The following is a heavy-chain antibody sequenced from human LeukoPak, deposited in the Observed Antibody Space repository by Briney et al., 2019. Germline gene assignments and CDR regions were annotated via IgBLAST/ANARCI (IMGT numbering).Heavy chain of an antibody. V-gene: IGHV4-59*01. J-gene: IGHJ4*02. CDR3: ARARSSGWYFFDY. D-gene: IGHD6-19*01. Sequence: SETLSLTCTVSGASISNYYWSWIRQPPGEGLEWIGYIYDSGVTNNNPSLKSRVTISVDTSKNQFSLKLRFVTAADTAVYYCARARSSGWYFFDYWGQGTLVTVSS. CDR1: GASISNYY. CDR2: IYDSGVT.